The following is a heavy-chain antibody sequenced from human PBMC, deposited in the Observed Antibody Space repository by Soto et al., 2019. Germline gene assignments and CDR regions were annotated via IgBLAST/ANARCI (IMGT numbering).Heavy chain of an antibody. Sequence: PGGSLRLSCAASGFTFSNYAMHWVRQAPGKGLEWVAVISYAGSNEYYEDSVKGRFTISRDNSKNTLYLQMNSLRPEDTAVYYCAKDKASYGNSDYWGQGTLVTV. D-gene: IGHD5-18*01. J-gene: IGHJ4*02. CDR1: GFTFSNYA. CDR3: AKDKASYGNSDY. CDR2: ISYAGSNE. V-gene: IGHV3-30*18.